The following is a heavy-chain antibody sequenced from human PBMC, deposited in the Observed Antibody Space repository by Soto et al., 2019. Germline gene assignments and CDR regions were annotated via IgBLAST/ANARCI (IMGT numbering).Heavy chain of an antibody. CDR2: ISAYNGNT. CDR1: CSTFTSCG. Sequence: ASVRVSCEASCSTFTSCGIIWVRQARGQGLEWMGWISAYNGNTNYAQKLQGRVTMTTDTSTSTAYMELRSLRSDDTAVYYCARSPYWDSSGYVDYLGQGTLVTVSS. V-gene: IGHV1-18*01. D-gene: IGHD3-22*01. J-gene: IGHJ4*02. CDR3: ARSPYWDSSGYVDY.